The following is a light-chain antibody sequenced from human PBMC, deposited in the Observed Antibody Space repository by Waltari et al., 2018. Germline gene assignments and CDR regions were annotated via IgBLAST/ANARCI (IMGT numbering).Light chain of an antibody. Sequence: DIVLTQSPATLSLSPGERATLSCRASQSVSSYLAWYQQKPGQAPGLLIYDASNRAAGIPARFSGSGSGTDFTLTISSLEPEDFVVYYCQQYNNRPYTFGQGTKLEIK. J-gene: IGKJ2*01. CDR3: QQYNNRPYT. CDR1: QSVSSY. CDR2: DAS. V-gene: IGKV3-11*01.